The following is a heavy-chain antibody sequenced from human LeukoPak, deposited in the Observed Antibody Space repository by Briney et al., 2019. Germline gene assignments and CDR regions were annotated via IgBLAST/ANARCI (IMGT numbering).Heavy chain of an antibody. CDR1: GGSVSSGNYY. D-gene: IGHD3-9*01. CDR3: ARVINYDILTGYYNWFDP. J-gene: IGHJ5*02. CDR2: IYYSGIT. V-gene: IGHV4-61*01. Sequence: SETLSLTCSVSGGSVSSGNYYWSWIRQPPGKGLEWIGYIYYSGITNYNPSLKSRVTISVDTSKNQFSLKLSSVTAADTAVYYCARVINYDILTGYYNWFDPWGQGTLVTVSS.